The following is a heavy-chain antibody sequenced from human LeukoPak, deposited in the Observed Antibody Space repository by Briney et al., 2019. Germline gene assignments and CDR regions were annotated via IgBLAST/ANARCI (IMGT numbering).Heavy chain of an antibody. CDR3: ARDLSDCTITSCSYYYYGMDV. CDR1: GFTFSSYE. J-gene: IGHJ6*02. D-gene: IGHD2-2*01. Sequence: GGTLTLSCSASGFTFSSYEMNWVRQAPGKGLEWISYISSSGGTIYYADPVKGRFTTSRDNAKHSLYLQMNGLRAEDTAVYYCARDLSDCTITSCSYYYYGMDVWGQGTTVTVSS. CDR2: ISSSGGTI. V-gene: IGHV3-48*03.